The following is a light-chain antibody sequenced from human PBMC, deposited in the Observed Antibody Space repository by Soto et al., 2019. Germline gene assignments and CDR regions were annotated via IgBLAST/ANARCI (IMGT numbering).Light chain of an antibody. V-gene: IGKV4-1*01. Sequence: DIVMTQSPDSLAVSLGERATINCKSSQSILFNSRNKTLTWYQQKPGQPPKLLIYWTSTRESGVPDRLSGSGSGTDFTLTISSLQVEDVAVYYCQQYYSDPPTFGQGTKVEIK. J-gene: IGKJ1*01. CDR1: QSILFNSRNKT. CDR2: WTS. CDR3: QQYYSDPPT.